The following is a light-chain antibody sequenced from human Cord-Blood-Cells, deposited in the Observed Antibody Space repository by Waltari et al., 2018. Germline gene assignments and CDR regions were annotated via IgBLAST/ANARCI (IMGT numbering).Light chain of an antibody. CDR3: QQYNNWPRT. CDR2: GAS. Sequence: EIVMTQSPATLSVSPGDSATLYCRASQSVSSNLAWYQQKPGQAPRLLIYGASTRATGIPARFSGSGSGTEFTLTISSLQSEDFAVYYCQQYNNWPRTFGQGTKVEIK. V-gene: IGKV3-15*01. CDR1: QSVSSN. J-gene: IGKJ1*01.